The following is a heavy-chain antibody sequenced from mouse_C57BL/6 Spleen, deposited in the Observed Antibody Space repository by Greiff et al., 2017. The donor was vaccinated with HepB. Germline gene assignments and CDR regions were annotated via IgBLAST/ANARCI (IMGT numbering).Heavy chain of an antibody. CDR1: GYTFTDYY. V-gene: IGHV1-19*01. CDR2: INPYNGGT. CDR3: ARMDYDYEGFAY. D-gene: IGHD2-4*01. J-gene: IGHJ3*01. Sequence: DVQLQESGPVLVKPGASVKMSCKASGYTFTDYYMNWVKQSHGKSLEWIGVINPYNGGTSYNQKFKGKATLTVDKSSSTAYMELNSLTSEDSAVYYCARMDYDYEGFAYWGQRTLVTVSA.